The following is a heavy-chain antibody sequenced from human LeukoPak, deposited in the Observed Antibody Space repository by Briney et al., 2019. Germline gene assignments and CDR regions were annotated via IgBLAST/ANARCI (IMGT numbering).Heavy chain of an antibody. J-gene: IGHJ4*02. CDR2: IYTSRST. Sequence: PSETLSLTCTVSGGSISNYHWSWIRQPAGKGLEWIGRIYTSRSTNYNPSLKSRVTMSVDTSKNQFSLKLTSVTAADTAVYYCARVRSSDHWFDYWGQGTLVTVSS. V-gene: IGHV4-4*07. CDR3: ARVRSSDHWFDY. D-gene: IGHD2-21*01. CDR1: GGSISNYH.